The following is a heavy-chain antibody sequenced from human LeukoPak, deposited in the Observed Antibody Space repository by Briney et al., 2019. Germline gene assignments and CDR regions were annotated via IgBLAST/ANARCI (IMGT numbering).Heavy chain of an antibody. J-gene: IGHJ4*02. CDR1: GGSISSSNW. D-gene: IGHD2-2*01. CDR3: ARESGSIVVVPAAYDY. V-gene: IGHV4-4*02. Sequence: PSGTLSLTCAVSGGSISSSNWWSWVRPPPGKGLEWIGEIYHSGSTNYNPSLKSRVTISVDKSKNQFSLKLSSVTAADTAVYYCARESGSIVVVPAAYDYWGQGTLVTVSS. CDR2: IYHSGST.